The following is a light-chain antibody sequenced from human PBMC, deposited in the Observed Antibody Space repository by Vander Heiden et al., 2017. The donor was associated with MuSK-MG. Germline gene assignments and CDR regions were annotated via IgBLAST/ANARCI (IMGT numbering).Light chain of an antibody. J-gene: IGLJ2*01. CDR1: NFGRKT. CDR2: DDT. V-gene: IGLV3-21*02. CDR3: QVWVSSRDLLL. Sequence: SYVLTQPPSVSVAPGQTARITCGGKNFGRKTVHWYQQMPGQAHVRVVYDDTDRPSGIPERFAGYDSGKTDNLPISRVEAGDEGDYYCQVWVSSRDLLLFGGGTKLTVL.